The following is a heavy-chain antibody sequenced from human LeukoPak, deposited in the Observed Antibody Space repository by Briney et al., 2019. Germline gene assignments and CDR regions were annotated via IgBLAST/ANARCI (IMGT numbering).Heavy chain of an antibody. D-gene: IGHD3-16*01. Sequence: ASVRVSCKPSGYIFTSNSITGVRQASGQQLEWMGLISTFNGYTKYAQNLQGRITMTRDTSTRTVYLEMRNLRSDDTAVYFCARGEFYYDLWGQGTLVTVSS. CDR2: ISTFNGYT. V-gene: IGHV1-18*04. CDR1: GYIFTSNS. CDR3: ARGEFYYDL. J-gene: IGHJ4*02.